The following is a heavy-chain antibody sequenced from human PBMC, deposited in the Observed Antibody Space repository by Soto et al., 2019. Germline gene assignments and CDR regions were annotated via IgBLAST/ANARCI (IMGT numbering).Heavy chain of an antibody. CDR2: ISGSGGST. CDR3: AKDGGLDCSGGSCYPLNWFDT. J-gene: IGHJ5*02. Sequence: PGGSLRLSCAASGFTFSSYAMSWVRQAPGKGLEWVSAISGSGGSTYYADSVKGRFTISRDNSKNTLYLQMNSLRAEDTAVYYCAKDGGLDCSGGSCYPLNWFDTWGQGTLVTVSS. D-gene: IGHD2-15*01. CDR1: GFTFSSYA. V-gene: IGHV3-23*01.